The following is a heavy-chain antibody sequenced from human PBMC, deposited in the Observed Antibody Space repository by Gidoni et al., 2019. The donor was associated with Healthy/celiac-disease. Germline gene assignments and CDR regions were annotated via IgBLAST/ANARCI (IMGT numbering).Heavy chain of an antibody. D-gene: IGHD5-12*01. CDR1: GFTFSSYE. CDR2: ISSSGSTI. V-gene: IGHV3-48*03. Sequence: EVQLVESGGGLVQPGGSLRLSCAASGFTFSSYEMNWVRQAPGKGLGWVSYISSSGSTIYYADSVKGRFTISRDNAKNSLYLQMNSLRAEDTAVYYCARDGYTFYYYYGMDVWGQGTTVTVSS. CDR3: ARDGYTFYYYYGMDV. J-gene: IGHJ6*02.